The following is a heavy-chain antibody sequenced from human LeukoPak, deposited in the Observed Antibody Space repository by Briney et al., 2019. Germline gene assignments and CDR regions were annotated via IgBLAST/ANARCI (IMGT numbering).Heavy chain of an antibody. V-gene: IGHV3-23*01. D-gene: IGHD5-18*01. CDR1: GFTFSSYA. Sequence: GGSLRLSCAASGFTFSSYAMSWVRQAPGKGREWVSAISGSGGSRYYADSVKGRFTISRDNSKNTLYLQMNSLRDEDTAVYYCAKGGRWIQLWAFDYWGQGTLVTVSS. J-gene: IGHJ4*02. CDR2: ISGSGGSR. CDR3: AKGGRWIQLWAFDY.